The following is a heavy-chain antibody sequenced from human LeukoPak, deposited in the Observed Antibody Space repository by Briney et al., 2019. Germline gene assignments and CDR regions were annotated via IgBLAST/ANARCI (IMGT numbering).Heavy chain of an antibody. CDR3: ATYRQGLLPFES. J-gene: IGHJ4*02. Sequence: GGSLRLSCAASGFTFSTFAMIWVRQPPGKGLEWVSSIFPSGGEIHYADSVRGRFTISRDNSKSTLSLQMNSLRAEDTAIYYCATYRQGLLPFESWGQGTLVTVSS. CDR2: IFPSGGEI. CDR1: GFTFSTFA. D-gene: IGHD3/OR15-3a*01. V-gene: IGHV3-23*01.